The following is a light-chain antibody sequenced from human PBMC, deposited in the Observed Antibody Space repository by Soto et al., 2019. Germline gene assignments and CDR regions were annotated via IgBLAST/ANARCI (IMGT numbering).Light chain of an antibody. CDR3: QQYNGYSRT. CDR1: QSIGDS. V-gene: IGKV1-5*01. J-gene: IGKJ1*01. Sequence: DIQMTQSPSTLSASVGDRVXXXCXASQSIGDSLAWYQQKPGKAPYLLISDVSSLERGVPSRFSGSGSGTEFTLTISSMQPDDFATFYCQQYNGYSRTFGQGTKVDIK. CDR2: DVS.